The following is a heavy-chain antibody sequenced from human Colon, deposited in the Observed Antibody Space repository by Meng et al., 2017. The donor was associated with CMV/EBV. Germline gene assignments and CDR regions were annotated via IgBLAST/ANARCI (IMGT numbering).Heavy chain of an antibody. V-gene: IGHV4-59*01. CDR2: IYYDGTT. CDR1: GDYINNYY. Sequence: GSLRLSCSVSGDYINNYYWTWIRQPPGKGLEWIGYIYYDGTTNYNPSLRSRVTFSIDRSKKQFSLRLTSVTAADTAVYYCARESVAVLGTRFFDFWGRGTLVTVSS. CDR3: ARESVAVLGTRFFDF. D-gene: IGHD6-19*01. J-gene: IGHJ2*01.